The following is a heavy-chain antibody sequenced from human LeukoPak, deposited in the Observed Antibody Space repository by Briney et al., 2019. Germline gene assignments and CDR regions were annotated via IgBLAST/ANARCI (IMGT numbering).Heavy chain of an antibody. J-gene: IGHJ4*02. Sequence: GGSLTLSCAASGLTFSSYAMSWVRQAPGKGLEWVSAISGTGSSTNYADSVKGRFTISRDNSKNTLSLQMNSLRAEDTAVYYCARDSWNYVFYWGQGTLVTVSS. D-gene: IGHD5-12*01. CDR1: GLTFSSYA. CDR2: ISGTGSST. V-gene: IGHV3-23*01. CDR3: ARDSWNYVFY.